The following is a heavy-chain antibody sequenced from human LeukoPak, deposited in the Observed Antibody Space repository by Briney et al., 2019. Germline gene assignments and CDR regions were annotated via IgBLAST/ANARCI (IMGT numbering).Heavy chain of an antibody. CDR3: ARVAEAAAFDS. J-gene: IGHJ4*02. CDR1: GFTFSSYW. V-gene: IGHV3-74*01. D-gene: IGHD6-13*01. Sequence: TGGSLRLSCAASGFTFSSYWMHWVRQAPGKGLVWVSRINSDGSSASYADSVKGRFTISRDNAKNTLYLQMNSLRAEDTAVYYCARVAEAAAFDSWGQGTLVTVSS. CDR2: INSDGSSA.